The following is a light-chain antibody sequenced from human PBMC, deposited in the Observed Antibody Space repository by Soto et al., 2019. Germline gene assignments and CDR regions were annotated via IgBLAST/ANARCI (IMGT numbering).Light chain of an antibody. Sequence: VMTQSPATLSVSPGERATLSCRASESVSSNLAWYQQRPGQAPRLVIYGASTRATGIPARFSGGGSGTEFTLTISSLQSEDFAVYYCQQYNSWPPITFGQGTRLAIK. CDR1: ESVSSN. V-gene: IGKV3-15*01. CDR2: GAS. CDR3: QQYNSWPPIT. J-gene: IGKJ5*01.